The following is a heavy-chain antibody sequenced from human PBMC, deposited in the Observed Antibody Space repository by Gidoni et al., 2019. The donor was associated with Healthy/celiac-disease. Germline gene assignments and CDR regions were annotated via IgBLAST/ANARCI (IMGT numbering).Heavy chain of an antibody. J-gene: IGHJ4*02. V-gene: IGHV6-1*01. CDR2: TYYRSQWYN. CDR1: GESVSSNSAA. Sequence: QGQLQKPGTGRVKPAQNLAHTCAISGESVSSNSAACNWIRKSPSRGLEWLGRTYYRSQWYNDYALFVTSLIPVNPAPSQTPFSLPLDSVSPEDTAVYSCARDRGLVPLYYWGQGTLVTVSS. D-gene: IGHD6-6*01. CDR3: ARDRGLVPLYY.